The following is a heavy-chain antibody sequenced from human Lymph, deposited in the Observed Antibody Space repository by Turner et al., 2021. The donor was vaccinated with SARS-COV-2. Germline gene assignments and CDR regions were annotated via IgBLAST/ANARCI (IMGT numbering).Heavy chain of an antibody. CDR1: GYSFTSYR. J-gene: IGHJ4*02. Sequence: EVQLVHSGAEVKKPGESLKISCKGSGYSFTSYRIGWGRQMPGKGLEGMGIIYPGDSDTRYSPSFQGQVTITADKSISTAYQQWSSLKAADTAMYYCARREWGGSLGHIDYWGQGTLVTVSS. CDR3: ARREWGGSLGHIDY. D-gene: IGHD3-3*01. CDR2: IYPGDSDT. V-gene: IGHV5-51*01.